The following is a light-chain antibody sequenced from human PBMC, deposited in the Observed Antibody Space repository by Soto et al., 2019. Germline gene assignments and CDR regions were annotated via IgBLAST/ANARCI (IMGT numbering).Light chain of an antibody. Sequence: EIVLTQSPATLSLSPGEGATLSCKTRQSVSSYLAWYQQKPGRAPRLLIYDASNRPTGTPPRFSGSGSGTGSPLTISGLEPEVVAVYYCQQRYSWPLTFGGGTKVEIK. V-gene: IGKV3-11*01. CDR1: QSVSSY. J-gene: IGKJ4*01. CDR3: QQRYSWPLT. CDR2: DAS.